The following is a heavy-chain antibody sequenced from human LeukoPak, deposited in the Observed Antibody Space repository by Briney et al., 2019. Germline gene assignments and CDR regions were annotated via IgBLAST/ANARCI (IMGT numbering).Heavy chain of an antibody. V-gene: IGHV4-38-2*02. D-gene: IGHD3-10*01. CDR2: IYHSGST. J-gene: IGHJ4*02. CDR3: ARDNPRIWFGELSPNYFDY. CDR1: GYSISSGYY. Sequence: PSETLSLTCTVSGYSISSGYYWGWIRQPPGKGLEWIGSIYHSGSTNYNPSLKSRVTISVDTSKNQFSLKLSSVTAADTAVYYCARDNPRIWFGELSPNYFDYWGQGTLVTVSS.